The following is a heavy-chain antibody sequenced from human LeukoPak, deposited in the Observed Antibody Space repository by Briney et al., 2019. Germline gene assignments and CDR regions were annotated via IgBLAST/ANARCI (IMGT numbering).Heavy chain of an antibody. Sequence: GGSLRLSCAASGFTVSSNYVSWVRQAPGKGLEWVSVIYSGGSTYYADSVKGRFTISRDNSKNTLYLQMNSLRAEDTAVYYCARDKYVWGSYRYFDYWGQGTLVTVSS. CDR3: ARDKYVWGSYRYFDY. CDR1: GFTVSSNY. V-gene: IGHV3-66*02. J-gene: IGHJ4*02. D-gene: IGHD3-16*02. CDR2: IYSGGST.